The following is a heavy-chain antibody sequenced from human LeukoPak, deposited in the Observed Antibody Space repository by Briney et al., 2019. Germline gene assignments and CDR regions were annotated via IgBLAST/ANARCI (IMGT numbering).Heavy chain of an antibody. CDR2: ISSSSGYI. J-gene: IGHJ4*02. D-gene: IGHD4-11*01. V-gene: IGHV3-21*01. CDR3: ARGTPTTRDFDS. Sequence: KPGGSLRLSCAASGFTFSSYSMNWVRQAPGKGLEWVSSISSSSGYIYYADSLKGRFTISRDNAKNSLYLQMNSLRAEDTALYYCARGTPTTRDFDSWGQGTLVTVSS. CDR1: GFTFSSYS.